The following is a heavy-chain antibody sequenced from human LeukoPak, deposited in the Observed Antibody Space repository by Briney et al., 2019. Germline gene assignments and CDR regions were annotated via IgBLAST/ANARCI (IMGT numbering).Heavy chain of an antibody. CDR1: GGSFSGYY. D-gene: IGHD5-18*01. CDR3: ASTHDTATAY. J-gene: IGHJ4*02. CDR2: INHSGST. Sequence: PSETLSLTCAVYGGSFSGYYWIWIRQPPGKGLEWIGEINHSGSTNYHPSLKSRVTISVDTSKNQFPLTLSSVTAADAAVYYCASTHDTATAYWGQGTLVTVYS. V-gene: IGHV4-34*01.